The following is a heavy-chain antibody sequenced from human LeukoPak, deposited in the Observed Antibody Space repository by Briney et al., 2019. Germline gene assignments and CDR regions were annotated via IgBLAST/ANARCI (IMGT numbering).Heavy chain of an antibody. V-gene: IGHV3-30-3*01. J-gene: IGHJ3*02. D-gene: IGHD6-19*01. CDR1: GFTFSSYA. Sequence: GGSLRLSCAASGFTFSSYAMRWVRQAPGKGLEWVPVISYDGSNKYYADSVKGRFTISRDNSKNTLYLQMNSLRAEDTAVYYCARPYSSGPDAFDIWGQGTMVTVSS. CDR2: ISYDGSNK. CDR3: ARPYSSGPDAFDI.